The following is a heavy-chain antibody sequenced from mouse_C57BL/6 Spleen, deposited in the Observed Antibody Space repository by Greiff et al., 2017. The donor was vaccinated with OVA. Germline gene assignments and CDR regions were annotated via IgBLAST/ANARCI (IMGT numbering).Heavy chain of an antibody. CDR1: GFTFSSYA. Sequence: EVQLVESGGGLVKPGGSLKLSCAASGFTFSSYAMSWVRQTPEKRLEWVATISDGGSYTYYPDNVKGRFTISRDNAKNNLYLQMSHLESEDTAMYYCARDGDWEDYFDYWGQGTTLTVSS. V-gene: IGHV5-4*01. D-gene: IGHD4-1*01. CDR2: ISDGGSYT. CDR3: ARDGDWEDYFDY. J-gene: IGHJ2*01.